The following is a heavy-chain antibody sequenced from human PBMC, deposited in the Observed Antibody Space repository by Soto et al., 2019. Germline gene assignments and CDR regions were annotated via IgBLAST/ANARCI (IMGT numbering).Heavy chain of an antibody. D-gene: IGHD6-19*01. CDR3: AKGLIAVAGTNYYYGMDV. CDR1: GCILSCDG. Sequence: PGGSVRLSCAASGCILSCDGSICIRQAPGKGLEWASAISGSGGSTYYADSVKGRFTISRDNSKNTLYLQMNSLRAEDTAVYYCAKGLIAVAGTNYYYGMDVCGQGTTVTVSS. J-gene: IGHJ6*02. CDR2: ISGSGGST. V-gene: IGHV3-23*01.